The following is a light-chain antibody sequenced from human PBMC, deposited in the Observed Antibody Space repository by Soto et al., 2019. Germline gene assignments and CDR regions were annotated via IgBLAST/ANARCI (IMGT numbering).Light chain of an antibody. Sequence: QSVLTQPASVSGSPGQSITISCTGTSSDVGGYNYVSWYQQHPGKAPKLMIYDVSNRPSGVSNRFSGSKSGNTASLAISGLQSEDEADYYCAAWDDSLNVRYVFGTGTKVTVL. CDR1: SSDVGGYNY. CDR2: DVS. CDR3: AAWDDSLNVRYV. V-gene: IGLV2-14*01. J-gene: IGLJ1*01.